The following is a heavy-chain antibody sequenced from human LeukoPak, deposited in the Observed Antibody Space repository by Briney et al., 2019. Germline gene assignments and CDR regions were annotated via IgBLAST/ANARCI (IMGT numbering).Heavy chain of an antibody. CDR2: ICHSGST. CDR3: ARSDEYCTNGVCYYYYGMDV. D-gene: IGHD2-8*01. J-gene: IGHJ6*02. CDR1: GGSISSGGYS. V-gene: IGHV4-30-2*01. Sequence: PSETLSLTCAVSGGSISSGGYSWSWIRQPPGKGLEWIGYICHSGSTYYNPSLKSRVTISVDRSKNQFSLKLSSATAADTAVYYCARSDEYCTNGVCYYYYGMDVWGQGTTVTVSS.